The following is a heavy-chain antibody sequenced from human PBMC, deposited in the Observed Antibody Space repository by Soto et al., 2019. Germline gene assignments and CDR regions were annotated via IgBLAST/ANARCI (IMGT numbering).Heavy chain of an antibody. CDR2: IYHSGST. CDR1: GGSISSSNW. V-gene: IGHV4-4*02. D-gene: IGHD4-17*01. CDR3: ARHYGDYVSGDYYFDY. Sequence: QVQLQESGPGLVKPSGTLSLTCAVSGGSISSSNWWSWVRQPPGKGLEWIGEIYHSGSTNYNPSLKSGDTISVDKSKNQFSLKLRPVTAADTAVYYCARHYGDYVSGDYYFDYWGQGTLVTVSS. J-gene: IGHJ4*02.